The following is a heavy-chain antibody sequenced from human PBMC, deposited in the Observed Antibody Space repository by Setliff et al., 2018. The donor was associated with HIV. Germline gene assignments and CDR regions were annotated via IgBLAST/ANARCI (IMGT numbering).Heavy chain of an antibody. J-gene: IGHJ3*02. Sequence: SETLSLTCSVSGVSTSSSTYYWGWIRQPPGKGLEWIGYIFYTGSTYYNPSLKSRVTISVDTSKNQFSLKLSSVTAADTGVYYCAKTVPHSTAQDAFDIWGQGTMVTVSS. D-gene: IGHD2-2*01. CDR3: AKTVPHSTAQDAFDI. CDR2: IFYTGST. CDR1: GVSTSSSTYY. V-gene: IGHV4-39*07.